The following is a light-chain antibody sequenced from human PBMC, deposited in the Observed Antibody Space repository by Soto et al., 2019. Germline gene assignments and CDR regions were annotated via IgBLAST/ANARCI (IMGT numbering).Light chain of an antibody. J-gene: IGKJ1*01. CDR2: GAS. CDR1: QYIGST. V-gene: IGKV3-15*01. Sequence: EIVLTQSPATLSVSPGDRATLSCRASQYIGSTIAWYQQKPGQAPRLLIYGASTRATGIPARFSGSGSGTEFTLTISSLQSEDFAVYYCQQYNIWPRTFGQGTKGDIK. CDR3: QQYNIWPRT.